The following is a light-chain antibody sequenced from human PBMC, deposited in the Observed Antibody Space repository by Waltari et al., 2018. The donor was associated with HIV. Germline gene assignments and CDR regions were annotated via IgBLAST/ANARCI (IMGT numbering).Light chain of an antibody. Sequence: QSVLTQPPSVSGAPGXRVTIPCTGSSSNIGAGYDVHWYQQLPGTAPKLLIYGNNNRPSGVPDRFSGSKSGTSASLAVTGLQAEDEADYYCQSYDSSLSGYVFGTGTKVTVL. V-gene: IGLV1-40*01. J-gene: IGLJ1*01. CDR2: GNN. CDR3: QSYDSSLSGYV. CDR1: SSNIGAGYD.